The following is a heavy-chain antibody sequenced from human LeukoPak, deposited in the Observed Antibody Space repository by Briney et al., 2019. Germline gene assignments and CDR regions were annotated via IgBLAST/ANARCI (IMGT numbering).Heavy chain of an antibody. Sequence: GGSLRLSCAASGFTFSAYVMHWVRQAPGKGLQWVAVISDSGGYTQYADSVKGRFTISRDNFKNTLYLQMNSLRAEDTAVYYCAKRRAVPDPQRGLDYWGQGTLVTVSS. CDR2: ISDSGGYT. J-gene: IGHJ4*02. D-gene: IGHD6-19*01. CDR1: GFTFSAYV. CDR3: AKRRAVPDPQRGLDY. V-gene: IGHV3-23*01.